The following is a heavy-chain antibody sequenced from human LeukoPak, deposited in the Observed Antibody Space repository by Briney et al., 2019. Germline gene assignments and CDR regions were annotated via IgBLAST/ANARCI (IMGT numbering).Heavy chain of an antibody. D-gene: IGHD5-18*01. V-gene: IGHV3-23*01. J-gene: IGHJ4*02. CDR3: AKDEGPRGYSQLTPGDY. CDR2: ISGSGGST. Sequence: QPGGSLRLSCAASGFTFSYYAMSWVRQAPGKGLEWVSVISGSGGSTYYADSVKGRFTISRDNSKNTLYLQMNSLRAEDTALYYCAKDEGPRGYSQLTPGDYWGQGTLVTVSS. CDR1: GFTFSYYA.